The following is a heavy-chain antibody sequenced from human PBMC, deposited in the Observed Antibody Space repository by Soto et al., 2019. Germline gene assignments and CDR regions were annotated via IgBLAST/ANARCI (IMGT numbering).Heavy chain of an antibody. CDR1: GDSVSSNSAA. CDR2: TYYRSKWHN. Sequence: SQTLSLTCAISGDSVSSNSAAWNWIRQSPSRGLEWLGRTYYRSKWHNDYAVSVKSRITINPDTSKNQFSLQLNSVSPEDTAVNYCASDPPHYNSGMDVWAHGTRVTVSS. V-gene: IGHV6-1*01. CDR3: ASDPPHYNSGMDV. J-gene: IGHJ6*02.